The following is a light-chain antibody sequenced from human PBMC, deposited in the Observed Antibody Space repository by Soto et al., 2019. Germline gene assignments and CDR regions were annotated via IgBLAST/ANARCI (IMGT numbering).Light chain of an antibody. CDR3: QRYDSLRT. Sequence: EIVLTQSPGTLSVSPGERATLSCRASQSVRSNFLAWYQQKPGQAPRLLIYGASNRATGIPDRFSGSGSGTDFTLTITRLEPEDFAMYYCQRYDSLRTFGQGTKVDIK. CDR1: QSVRSNF. V-gene: IGKV3-20*01. J-gene: IGKJ1*01. CDR2: GAS.